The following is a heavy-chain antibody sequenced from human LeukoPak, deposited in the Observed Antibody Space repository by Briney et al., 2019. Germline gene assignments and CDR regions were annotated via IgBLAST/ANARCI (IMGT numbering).Heavy chain of an antibody. J-gene: IGHJ4*02. Sequence: GGSLRLSCAASGFTFSYYTMHWVRQAPGKGLEWVAVISYDGSNKYYADSVKGRFTISRDNSKNTLYLQMNSLRAEDTAVYYCARVLNYYDSSGYHFSYWGQGTLVTVSS. CDR1: GFTFSYYT. V-gene: IGHV3-30-3*01. D-gene: IGHD3-22*01. CDR2: ISYDGSNK. CDR3: ARVLNYYDSSGYHFSY.